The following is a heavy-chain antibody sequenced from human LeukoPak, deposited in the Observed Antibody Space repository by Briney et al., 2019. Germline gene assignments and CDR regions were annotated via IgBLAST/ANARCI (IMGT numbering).Heavy chain of an antibody. J-gene: IGHJ4*02. Sequence: PETLSLTCTVSGGSISSYYWSWIRQPPGKGLEWIGYIYYSGSTNYNPSLKSRVTISVDTSKNQFSLKLSSVTAADTAVYYCASSPLYYDSSGYYYRFDYWGQGTLVTVSS. CDR3: ASSPLYYDSSGYYYRFDY. CDR1: GGSISSYY. CDR2: IYYSGST. V-gene: IGHV4-59*08. D-gene: IGHD3-22*01.